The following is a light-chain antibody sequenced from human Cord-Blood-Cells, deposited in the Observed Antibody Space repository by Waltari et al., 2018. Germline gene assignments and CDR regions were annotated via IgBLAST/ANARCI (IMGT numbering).Light chain of an antibody. CDR1: QSISSY. V-gene: IGKV1-39*01. Sequence: DIQMTQSPSSLSASVGSRVTITCRARQSISSYLNWYQQKPGKAPKLLIYAASSLQSGVPSRFSGSGSGTDFTLTISSLQPEDFATYYCQQGYSTPPLAFGGGTKVEIK. J-gene: IGKJ4*01. CDR2: AAS. CDR3: QQGYSTPPLA.